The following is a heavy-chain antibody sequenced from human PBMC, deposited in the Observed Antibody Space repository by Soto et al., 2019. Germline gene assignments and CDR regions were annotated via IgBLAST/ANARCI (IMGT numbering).Heavy chain of an antibody. CDR1: GSTFSSYS. J-gene: IGHJ4*02. CDR2: ISSSSSYI. D-gene: IGHD6-19*01. V-gene: IGHV3-21*01. Sequence: EVQLVESGGGLVKPGGSLRLSCAASGSTFSSYSMNWVRQAPGKGLEWVSSISSSSSYIYYADSVKGRFTISRGNAKNSLYPQMNSLRAEDTAVYYCARGLGEQWLIDYWGQGTLVTVSS. CDR3: ARGLGEQWLIDY.